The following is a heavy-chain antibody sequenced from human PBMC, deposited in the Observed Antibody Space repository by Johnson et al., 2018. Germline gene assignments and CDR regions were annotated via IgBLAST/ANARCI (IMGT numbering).Heavy chain of an antibody. CDR2: ISYDGSNK. CDR3: ARRGGYYPNPDAFGI. CDR1: GFTFSSYG. D-gene: IGHD3-10*01. V-gene: IGHV3-30*03. J-gene: IGHJ3*02. Sequence: QVQLVESGGGVVQPGRSXRLSCAASGFTFSSYGMHWVRQAPGKGLEWVAVISYDGSNKYYADSVKGRFTISRDNSKNTLYLQMNSLRAEDTAVYYCARRGGYYPNPDAFGIWGQGTMVTVSS.